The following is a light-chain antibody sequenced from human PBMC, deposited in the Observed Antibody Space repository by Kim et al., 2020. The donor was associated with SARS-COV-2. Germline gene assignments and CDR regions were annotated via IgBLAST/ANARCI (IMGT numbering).Light chain of an antibody. CDR1: SSDVGGYNY. V-gene: IGLV2-8*01. CDR3: SSYAVTNNPYV. CDR2: EVT. J-gene: IGLJ1*01. Sequence: QSVPISCTVTSSDVGGYNYVAWYQHHPGKAPKLMIYEVTERPSGVPDRFSGSKSGNTASLTVSGLQAEDEADYYCSSYAVTNNPYVFGTGTKVTVL.